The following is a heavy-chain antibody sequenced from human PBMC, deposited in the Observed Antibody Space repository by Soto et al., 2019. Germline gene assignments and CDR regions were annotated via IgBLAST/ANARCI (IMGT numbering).Heavy chain of an antibody. J-gene: IGHJ4*02. CDR1: GFTFSSYS. CDR2: ISSSSSTI. CDR3: ARVQNGWYGNFDY. V-gene: IGHV3-48*02. D-gene: IGHD6-19*01. Sequence: LRLSCAASGFTFSSYSMNWVRQAPGKGLEWVSYISSSSSTIYYADSVKGRFTISRDNAKNSLYLQMNSLRDEDTAVYYCARVQNGWYGNFDYWGQGTLVTVSS.